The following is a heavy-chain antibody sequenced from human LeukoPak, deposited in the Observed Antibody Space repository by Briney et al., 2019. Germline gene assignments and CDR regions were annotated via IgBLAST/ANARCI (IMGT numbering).Heavy chain of an antibody. CDR2: ISYIGAT. Sequence: MSGGSLRLSCAASGFTFSDHYMDWVRQAPGKGLEWFGSISYIGATAYNPSLRSRVTISVDTSKNQFSLKLNSVTSADTAVYYCAREVEYFDSSGHRPHAFDVWGQGTVVIVSS. V-gene: IGHV4-38-2*02. CDR3: AREVEYFDSSGHRPHAFDV. CDR1: GFTFSDHY. J-gene: IGHJ3*01. D-gene: IGHD3-22*01.